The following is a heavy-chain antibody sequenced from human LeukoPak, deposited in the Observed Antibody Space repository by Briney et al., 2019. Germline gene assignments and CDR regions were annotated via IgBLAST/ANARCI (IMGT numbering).Heavy chain of an antibody. D-gene: IGHD5-18*01. CDR3: ARLRIQRWRFDY. CDR1: GGPISSYY. Sequence: PSETLSLTCTVCGGPISSYYWSWIRQPPGKGLEWIGYFYYSGSTNYNHSLKSRVTISVDTSQNQFSLKLSSGTAADTAVYYCARLRIQRWRFDYWGQGTLATVSS. V-gene: IGHV4-59*08. J-gene: IGHJ4*02. CDR2: FYYSGST.